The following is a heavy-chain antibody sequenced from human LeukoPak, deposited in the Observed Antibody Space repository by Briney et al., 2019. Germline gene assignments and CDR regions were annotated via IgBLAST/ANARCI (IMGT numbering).Heavy chain of an antibody. Sequence: ASVKVSCKASGYTFTGYYMHWVRQAPGQGLEWMGWISAYNGNTNYAQKLQGRVTMTTDTSTSTAYMELRSLRSDDTAVYYCAREPHPPSYYYDSSGPDYWGQGTLVTVSS. CDR1: GYTFTGYY. J-gene: IGHJ4*02. D-gene: IGHD3-22*01. CDR2: ISAYNGNT. CDR3: AREPHPPSYYYDSSGPDY. V-gene: IGHV1-18*04.